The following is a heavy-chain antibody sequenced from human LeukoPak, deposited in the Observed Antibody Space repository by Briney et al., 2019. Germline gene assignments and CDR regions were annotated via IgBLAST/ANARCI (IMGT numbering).Heavy chain of an antibody. Sequence: GGSLRLSCAASGFTFDDYAMHWVRQAPGKGLEWVSGISWNSGSIGYADSVKGRFTISRDNAKNSLYLQMNSLRAEDTALYYCATGGGYQLLYRFDYWGQGTLVTVSS. CDR3: ATGGGYQLLYRFDY. CDR2: ISWNSGSI. V-gene: IGHV3-9*01. D-gene: IGHD2-2*02. CDR1: GFTFDDYA. J-gene: IGHJ4*02.